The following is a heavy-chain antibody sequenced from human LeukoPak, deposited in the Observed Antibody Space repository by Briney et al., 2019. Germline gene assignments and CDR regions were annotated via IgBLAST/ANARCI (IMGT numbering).Heavy chain of an antibody. Sequence: GGSLRLSCAASGFTFSDYYMSWVRQAPGKGLEWVSYISSSGSTIYYADSVKGRFTISRDNAKNSLYLQMNSLRAEDTAVYYCARVQGGVLGIRYYYYGMDVWGQGTTVTVSS. V-gene: IGHV3-11*01. D-gene: IGHD3-16*01. CDR2: ISSSGSTI. J-gene: IGHJ6*02. CDR3: ARVQGGVLGIRYYYYGMDV. CDR1: GFTFSDYY.